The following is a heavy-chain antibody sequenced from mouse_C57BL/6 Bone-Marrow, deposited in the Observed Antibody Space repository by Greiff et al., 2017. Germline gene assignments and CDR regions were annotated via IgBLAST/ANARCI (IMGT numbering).Heavy chain of an antibody. CDR1: GYTFPSYW. CDR2: IYPSDSET. Sequence: QVQLQQPGAELVRPGSSVKLSCKASGYTFPSYWMDWVKQRPGQGLEWIGNIYPSDSETHYNQKFKDKATLTVDKSSSTAYMQLSSLTSEDSAVYYCARDYYGSSWFAYWGQGTLVTVSA. CDR3: ARDYYGSSWFAY. D-gene: IGHD1-1*01. V-gene: IGHV1-61*01. J-gene: IGHJ3*01.